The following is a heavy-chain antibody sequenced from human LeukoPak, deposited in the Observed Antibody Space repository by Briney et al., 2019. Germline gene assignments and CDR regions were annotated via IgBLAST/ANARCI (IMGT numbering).Heavy chain of an antibody. CDR2: IYYSGST. D-gene: IGHD6-19*01. CDR1: GGSISSYY. Sequence: PSETPSLTCTVSGGSISSYYWSWIRQPPGKGLEWIGYIYYSGSTNYNPSLKSRVTISVDTSKNQFSLKLSSVTAADTAVYYRARDLVAGTRAFDIWGQGTMVTVSS. CDR3: ARDLVAGTRAFDI. J-gene: IGHJ3*02. V-gene: IGHV4-59*01.